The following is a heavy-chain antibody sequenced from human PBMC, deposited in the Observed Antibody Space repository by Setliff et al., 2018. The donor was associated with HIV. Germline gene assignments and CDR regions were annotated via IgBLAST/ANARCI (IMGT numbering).Heavy chain of an antibody. CDR2: IFHSAST. V-gene: IGHV4-38-2*01. J-gene: IGHJ6*03. Sequence: SETLSLTCVVSGYSISSGYYWDWIRQPPGKGLEWIANIFHSASTNYNPSLKSRVTISVDTSKNQFSLKLNSITAADTAIYFCARVRDPNWNYDMDVWGQGTTVTVSS. D-gene: IGHD1-1*01. CDR1: GYSISSGYY. CDR3: ARVRDPNWNYDMDV.